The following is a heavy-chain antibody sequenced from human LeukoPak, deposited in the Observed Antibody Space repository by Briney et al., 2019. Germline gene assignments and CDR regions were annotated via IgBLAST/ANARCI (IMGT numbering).Heavy chain of an antibody. Sequence: GASLRLSCAASGFTFSSYWMGWVRQAPGKGLEWVANIIQDGSEKYYVDSVKGRFTISRDNAKNSLYLQMDSLRVEDTAVYYCARLGYPSGMDVWGQGTTVTVSS. CDR1: GFTFSSYW. CDR3: ARLGYPSGMDV. J-gene: IGHJ6*02. CDR2: IIQDGSEK. D-gene: IGHD2-15*01. V-gene: IGHV3-7*05.